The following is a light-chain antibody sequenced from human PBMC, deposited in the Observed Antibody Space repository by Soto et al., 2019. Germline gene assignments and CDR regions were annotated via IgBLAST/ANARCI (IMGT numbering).Light chain of an antibody. CDR2: AAS. J-gene: IGKJ1*01. CDR1: QSITSC. Sequence: DIQMTQSPSSLSASVGDRVTITCRASQSITSCLNWYQQKPGKAPNLLIYAASTLQSGVPSRFSGSGSGTDFTLTISSLQPEDFATYYCQQTYSSVWTFGQGTKVELK. V-gene: IGKV1-39*01. CDR3: QQTYSSVWT.